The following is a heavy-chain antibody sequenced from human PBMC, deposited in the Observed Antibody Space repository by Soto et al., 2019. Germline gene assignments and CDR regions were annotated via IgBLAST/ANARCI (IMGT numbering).Heavy chain of an antibody. CDR3: ATSGGLVVVQAAILYYYYGMGV. V-gene: IGHV3-23*01. Sequence: PWVSLRLPWAASGFSVGSDARSCGCQAPGEGLDWVSAISGSGGSAYYADSAKGRLTLSRDNSTTTMSMEMNRLRADDTAVYYSATSGGLVVVQAAILYYYYGMGVWDKGTTVTVSS. CDR2: ISGSGGSA. CDR1: GFSVGSDA. D-gene: IGHD2-2*02. J-gene: IGHJ6*04.